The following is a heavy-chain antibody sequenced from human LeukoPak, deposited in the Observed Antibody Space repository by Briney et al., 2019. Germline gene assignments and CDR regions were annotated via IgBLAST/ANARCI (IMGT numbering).Heavy chain of an antibody. V-gene: IGHV3-23*01. D-gene: IGHD6-6*01. CDR1: GFTFSSYA. Sequence: GGSLRLSCAASGFTFSSYAMSWVRRAPGKGLEWVSGISSSGGSTYYADSVKGRFTISRDNSKNTLYLQMKTLRAEDTAVYFCAKDEYSTSPVTFDYRGQGTLVTVSS. CDR3: AKDEYSTSPVTFDY. CDR2: ISSSGGST. J-gene: IGHJ4*02.